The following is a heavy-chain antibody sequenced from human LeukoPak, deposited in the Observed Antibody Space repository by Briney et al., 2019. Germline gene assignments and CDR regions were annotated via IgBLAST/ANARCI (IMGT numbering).Heavy chain of an antibody. J-gene: IGHJ6*02. V-gene: IGHV2-5*02. Sequence: SGPAVVKPTHTLTLTCTFSGFSLSNFEVGVVWLRQPPGQALEWLAVTHWDGHDAYSPSLRGRLAIAKDNSKNQVVLTMTNVDPADTATYYCAHRRAEQGMDVWGQGTTVSVS. CDR2: THWDGHD. CDR1: GFSLSNFEVG. D-gene: IGHD1-26*01. CDR3: AHRRAEQGMDV.